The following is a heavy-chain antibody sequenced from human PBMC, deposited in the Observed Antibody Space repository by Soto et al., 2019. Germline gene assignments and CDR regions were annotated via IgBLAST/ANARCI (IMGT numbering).Heavy chain of an antibody. D-gene: IGHD4-17*01. CDR3: ARDAGYGVFLQGY. CDR1: GFTFSGYY. Sequence: GGSLRLSCAASGFTFSGYYMHWVRQAPGKGLEWVSDISSSGSTIYYADSVKGRFTISRDNAKNSLYLQMNSLRAEDTAVYYCARDAGYGVFLQGYWGQGTLVTVSS. CDR2: ISSSGSTI. J-gene: IGHJ4*02. V-gene: IGHV3-11*01.